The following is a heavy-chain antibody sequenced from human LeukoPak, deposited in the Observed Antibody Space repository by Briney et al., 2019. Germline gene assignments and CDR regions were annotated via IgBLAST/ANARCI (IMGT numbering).Heavy chain of an antibody. V-gene: IGHV3-21*01. J-gene: IGHJ4*02. CDR1: GFTFSSYS. CDR2: ISSSSSYI. CDR3: ARALYCSSTSCYDDY. Sequence: GGYLRLSCAASGFTFSSYSMNWVRQAPGKGLEWVSSISSSSSYIYYADSVKGRFTISRDNAKNSLYLQMNSLRAEDTAVYYCARALYCSSTSCYDDYWGQGTLVTVSS. D-gene: IGHD2-2*01.